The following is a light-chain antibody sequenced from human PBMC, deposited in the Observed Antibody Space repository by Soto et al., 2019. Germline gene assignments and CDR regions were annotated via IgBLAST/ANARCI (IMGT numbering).Light chain of an antibody. CDR3: LQHNSYPLT. J-gene: IGKJ4*01. CDR2: AAS. Sequence: DLPLTPSPSFLSASVADRVTITFRASQSISSLLAWYQQKPGKSPKRLIYAASSLQSGVPSRFSGSGSGTEFTLTISSLQPEDFATYYCLQHNSYPLTFGGGTKVDIK. V-gene: IGKV1-17*01. CDR1: QSISSL.